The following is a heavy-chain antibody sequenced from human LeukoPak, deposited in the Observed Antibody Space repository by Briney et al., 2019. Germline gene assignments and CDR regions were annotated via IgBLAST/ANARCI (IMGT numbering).Heavy chain of an antibody. D-gene: IGHD6-13*01. CDR1: GYTFTGYY. J-gene: IGHJ4*02. Sequence: ASVKVSCKASGYTFTGYYMHWVRQARGQGLEWMGWINPNSGGTNYAQKFQGRVTMTRDTSISTAYMELSRLRSDDTAVYYCARRVAAGINYFDYWGQGTLVTVSS. CDR3: ARRVAAGINYFDY. V-gene: IGHV1-2*02. CDR2: INPNSGGT.